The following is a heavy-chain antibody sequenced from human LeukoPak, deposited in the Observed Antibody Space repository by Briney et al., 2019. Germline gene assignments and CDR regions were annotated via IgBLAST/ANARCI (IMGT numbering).Heavy chain of an antibody. CDR1: GGSISSGGYY. D-gene: IGHD3-10*01. CDR2: IYYSGST. CDR3: ARGPSMVRGVIIPYLIY. Sequence: PSQTLSLTCTVSGGSISSGGYYWSWIRQHPGKGLEWIGYIYYSGSTYYNPSLKSRVTISVDTSKNQFSLKLISVTAADTAVYHCARGPSMVRGVIIPYLIYWGQGTLVTVSS. J-gene: IGHJ4*02. V-gene: IGHV4-31*03.